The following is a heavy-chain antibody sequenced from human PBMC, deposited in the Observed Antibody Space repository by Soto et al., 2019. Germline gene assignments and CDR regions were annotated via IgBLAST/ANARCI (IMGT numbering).Heavy chain of an antibody. Sequence: EVQLVESGGGLVQPRGSLRLSCAASGFTFSSYSMNWVRQAPGKGLEWDSYISSSSSTIYYADSVKCRFTISRDNAKNSLYLQMNSLRDEDTAVYYCARDPHYYYDAFDIWGQGTMVTVSS. V-gene: IGHV3-48*02. J-gene: IGHJ3*02. CDR2: ISSSSSTI. CDR1: GFTFSSYS. CDR3: ARDPHYYYDAFDI. D-gene: IGHD3-22*01.